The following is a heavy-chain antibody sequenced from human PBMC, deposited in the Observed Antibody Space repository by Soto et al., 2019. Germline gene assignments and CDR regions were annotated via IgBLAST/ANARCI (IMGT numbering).Heavy chain of an antibody. V-gene: IGHV1-3*01. CDR1: GYTFTSYA. J-gene: IGHJ4*02. CDR3: ARVGRGLAVAGTMGY. D-gene: IGHD6-19*01. Sequence: ASVKVSCKASGYTFTSYAMHWVRQAPGQRLEWMGWINAGNGNTKYSQKFQGRVTITRDTSASTAYMELSSLRSEDTAVYYCARVGRGLAVAGTMGYWGQGTLVTVSS. CDR2: INAGNGNT.